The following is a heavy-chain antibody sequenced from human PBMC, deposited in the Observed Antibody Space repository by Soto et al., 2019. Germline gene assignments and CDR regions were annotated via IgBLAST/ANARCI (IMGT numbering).Heavy chain of an antibody. V-gene: IGHV3-21*01. D-gene: IGHD2-2*01. CDR1: GFTFSSYS. CDR3: ARNLQRGIVVVPGYYYYYGMDV. CDR2: ISSSSSYI. J-gene: IGHJ6*02. Sequence: PGGSLRLSCAASGFTFSSYSMNWVRQAPGKGLEWVSSISSSSSYIYYADSVKGRFTISRDNAKNSLYLQMNSLRAEDTAVYYCARNLQRGIVVVPGYYYYYGMDVWGQGTTVTVSS.